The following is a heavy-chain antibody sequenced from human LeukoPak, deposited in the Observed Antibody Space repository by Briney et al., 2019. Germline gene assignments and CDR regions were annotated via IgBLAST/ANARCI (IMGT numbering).Heavy chain of an antibody. V-gene: IGHV4-39*01. Sequence: PSETLSLTCTVSGGSISSSSYYWGWIRQPPGKGLEWIGSIYYSGSTYYNPSLKSRVTISVDTSKNQFSLKLSSVTAADTAVYYCARHEWSPPWEQLVRDNWFDPWGQGTLVTVSS. CDR2: IYYSGST. D-gene: IGHD6-6*01. CDR3: ARHEWSPPWEQLVRDNWFDP. J-gene: IGHJ5*02. CDR1: GGSISSSSYY.